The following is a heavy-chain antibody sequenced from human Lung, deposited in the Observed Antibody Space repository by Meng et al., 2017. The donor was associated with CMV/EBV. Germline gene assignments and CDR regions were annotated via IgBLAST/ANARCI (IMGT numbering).Heavy chain of an antibody. V-gene: IGHV3-30-3*01. J-gene: IGHJ4*02. Sequence: VQLGESGGGVVQPGRSLRLSCAASGFTFSSYAMHWVRQAPGKGLEWVAVISYDGSNKYYADSVKGRFTISRDNSKNTLYLQMNSLRAEDTAVYYCARGQWHSLDYWGQGTLVTVSS. CDR2: ISYDGSNK. D-gene: IGHD6-19*01. CDR1: GFTFSSYA. CDR3: ARGQWHSLDY.